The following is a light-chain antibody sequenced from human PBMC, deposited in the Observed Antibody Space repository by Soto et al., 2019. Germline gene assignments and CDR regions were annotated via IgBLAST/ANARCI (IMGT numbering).Light chain of an antibody. CDR2: KAS. J-gene: IGKJ1*01. CDR3: QHYNSYSEA. CDR1: QTISSW. V-gene: IGKV1-5*03. Sequence: DIHLTQSPSTLSGSVGDRVTITCRASQTISSWLAWYQQKPGKATKLLIYKASTLKSGVPSRFRGSGSGTEFTLTISSLQPDDFATYYCQHYNSYSEAFGQGTKVDIK.